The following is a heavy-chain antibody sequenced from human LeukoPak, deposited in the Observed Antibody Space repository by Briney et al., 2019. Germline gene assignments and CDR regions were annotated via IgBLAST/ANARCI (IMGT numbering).Heavy chain of an antibody. V-gene: IGHV1-46*01. CDR3: ARDGGGVSAPAGY. CDR2: INPGGRST. J-gene: IGHJ4*02. Sequence: ASVKVSCKASGYTFTSYYMHWVRQAPGQGLEWMGIINPGGRSTTYAQKFQGRVTLTRDTSTSTVYMELSSLRSEDTTVYYCARDGGGVSAPAGYWGQGTLVTVSS. D-gene: IGHD3-16*01. CDR1: GYTFTSYY.